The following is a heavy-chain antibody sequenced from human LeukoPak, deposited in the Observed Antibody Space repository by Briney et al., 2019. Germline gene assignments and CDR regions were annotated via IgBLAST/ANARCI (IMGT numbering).Heavy chain of an antibody. CDR1: GGTFSSYA. Sequence: SVKVSCKASGGTFSSYAISWVRQAPGHGLDWMGGIIPIFGTANYAQKFQGRVTITTDESTSTAYMELSSLRSEDTAVYYCARPRGDSGSYFFSDAFDIWGQGTMVTVSS. D-gene: IGHD1-26*01. J-gene: IGHJ3*02. CDR3: ARPRGDSGSYFFSDAFDI. V-gene: IGHV1-69*05. CDR2: IIPIFGTA.